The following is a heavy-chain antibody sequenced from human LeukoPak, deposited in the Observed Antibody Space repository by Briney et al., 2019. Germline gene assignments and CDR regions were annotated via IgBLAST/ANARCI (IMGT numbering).Heavy chain of an antibody. Sequence: ASVKVSCKASGGTLSSYAISWVRQAPGQGLEWMGGIIPIFGTANYAQKFQGRVTITADESTSTAYVELSSLRSEDTAVSYCARVSLSRNYYYYYGMDVWGQGTTVTVSS. CDR1: GGTLSSYA. J-gene: IGHJ6*02. CDR3: ARVSLSRNYYYYYGMDV. CDR2: IIPIFGTA. V-gene: IGHV1-69*13. D-gene: IGHD2-2*01.